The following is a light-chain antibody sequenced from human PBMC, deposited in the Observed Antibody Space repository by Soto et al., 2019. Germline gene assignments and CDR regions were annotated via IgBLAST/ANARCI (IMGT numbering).Light chain of an antibody. CDR2: DVS. CDR3: SSYTSSNSYV. CDR1: SSDVGVYNY. V-gene: IGLV2-14*03. Sequence: QSVLTQPASVCGSPGQSITISCTGTSSDVGVYNYVSWFQQHPGKAPKLMVYDVSNRPSGVSNRFSGSKSGNTASLTISGLQAEDEADYYCSSYTSSNSYVFGTGTKVT. J-gene: IGLJ1*01.